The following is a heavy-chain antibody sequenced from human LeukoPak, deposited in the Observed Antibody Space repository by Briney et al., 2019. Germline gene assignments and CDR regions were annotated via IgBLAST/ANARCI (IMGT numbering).Heavy chain of an antibody. V-gene: IGHV3-30-3*01. J-gene: IGHJ5*02. CDR2: ISYDGRIK. Sequence: GRSLRLSCAASGFAFSSYAIHWVRQAPGKGLEWVSFISYDGRIKYYADSVKGRLTISRDNSKNTLSLQMNSLRAEDTAVYYCAKALAGTSFDPWGQGTLVTVSS. D-gene: IGHD6-19*01. CDR1: GFAFSSYA. CDR3: AKALAGTSFDP.